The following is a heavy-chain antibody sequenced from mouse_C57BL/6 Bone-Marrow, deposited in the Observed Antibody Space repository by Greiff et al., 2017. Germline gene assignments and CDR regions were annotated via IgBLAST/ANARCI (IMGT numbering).Heavy chain of an antibody. CDR2: IDPSDSYT. CDR1: GYTFTSYW. Sequence: QVQLKQPGAELVMPGASVKLSCKASGYTFTSYWMHWVKQRPGQGLEWIGEIDPSDSYTNYNQKFKGKSTLTVDKSSSTAYMQLSSLTSEDSAVYYCARFLGVWGQGTLVTVSA. CDR3: ARFLGV. V-gene: IGHV1-69*01. J-gene: IGHJ3*01. D-gene: IGHD4-1*01.